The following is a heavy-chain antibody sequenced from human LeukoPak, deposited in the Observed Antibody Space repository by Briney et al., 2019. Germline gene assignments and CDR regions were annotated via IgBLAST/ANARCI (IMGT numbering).Heavy chain of an antibody. J-gene: IGHJ4*02. V-gene: IGHV4-38-2*02. Sequence: SETLSLTCAVSGYSISSSYYWAWIRQPPGEGLEWVGSIFHSGTYYNPSLKSRVSISMDTSKSQFSLSLSSVTAADTAVYYCARDDYSNYGHYWGQGKLVTVSS. CDR2: IFHSGT. D-gene: IGHD4-11*01. CDR3: ARDDYSNYGHY. CDR1: GYSISSSYY.